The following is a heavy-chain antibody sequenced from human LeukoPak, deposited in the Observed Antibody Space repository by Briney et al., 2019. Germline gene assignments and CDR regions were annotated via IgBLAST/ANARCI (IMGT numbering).Heavy chain of an antibody. D-gene: IGHD5-24*01. V-gene: IGHV3-33*01. CDR3: ARDFYGYNPFDY. CDR1: GFTFSSYG. CDR2: IWYDGSNK. Sequence: PGGSLRLSCAASGFTFSSYGMHWVRQAPGKGLEWVAVIWYDGSNKYYADSVKGRFTISRDNSKNTLYLQMNSLRAEDTAMYYCARDFYGYNPFDYWGQGTLVTVSS. J-gene: IGHJ4*02.